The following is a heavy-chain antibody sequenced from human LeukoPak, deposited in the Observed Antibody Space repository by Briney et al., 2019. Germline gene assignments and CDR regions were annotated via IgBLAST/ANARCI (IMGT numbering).Heavy chain of an antibody. CDR1: GFTFSSYW. D-gene: IGHD2-15*01. Sequence: GGSLRLSCAASGFTFSSYWMTWVRHAPGRGLEWVANIKQDGSKKNYVDSVKGRFTISRDNAKNSLYLQMNSLRAEDTAVYYCARGGPIYCSGDSCYPGDYWGQGTLVTVSS. V-gene: IGHV3-7*01. CDR2: IKQDGSKK. CDR3: ARGGPIYCSGDSCYPGDY. J-gene: IGHJ4*02.